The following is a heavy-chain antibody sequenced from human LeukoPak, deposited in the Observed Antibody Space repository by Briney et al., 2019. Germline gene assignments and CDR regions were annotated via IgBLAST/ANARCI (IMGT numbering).Heavy chain of an antibody. CDR1: GFTFSNYG. CDR3: AKPLALWYWYAFDI. CDR2: ISGSGGST. V-gene: IGHV3-23*01. Sequence: GGSLRLSCAASGFTFSNYGMSWVRQAPGKGLEWVSAISGSGGSTYYADSVKGRFTISRDNSKNTLYLQMNSLRAEDTAVYYCAKPLALWYWYAFDIWGQGTMVTVSS. J-gene: IGHJ3*02. D-gene: IGHD2-8*02.